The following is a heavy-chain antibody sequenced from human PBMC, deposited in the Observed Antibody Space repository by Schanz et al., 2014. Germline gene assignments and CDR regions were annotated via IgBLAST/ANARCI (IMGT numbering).Heavy chain of an antibody. CDR1: GFTFSSSW. D-gene: IGHD5-18*01. CDR3: AREEGYGYGPGAFDI. CDR2: TSHDGSFT. J-gene: IGHJ3*02. V-gene: IGHV3-74*01. Sequence: EVHLVESGGGLVQPGGSLRLSCAASGFTFSSSWMHWVRQAPGKGLVWVSRTSHDGSFTTFADSVKGRFTISRDNARNTLYLQMNSLRAEDTAVYYCAREEGYGYGPGAFDIWGQGTMVTVSS.